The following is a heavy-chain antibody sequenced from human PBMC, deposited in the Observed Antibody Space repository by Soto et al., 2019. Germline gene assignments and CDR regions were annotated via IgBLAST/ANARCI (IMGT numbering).Heavy chain of an antibody. V-gene: IGHV3-7*01. CDR3: ARDLLWFGDFSHYFDY. CDR1: GFTFSSYW. D-gene: IGHD3-10*01. Sequence: GGSLRLSCAASGFTFSSYWMSWVRQAPGKGLEWVANIKQDGSGKYYVDSVKGRFTISRDNAKNSLYLQMNSLRAEDTAVYYCARDLLWFGDFSHYFDYWGQGTLVTVSS. CDR2: IKQDGSGK. J-gene: IGHJ4*02.